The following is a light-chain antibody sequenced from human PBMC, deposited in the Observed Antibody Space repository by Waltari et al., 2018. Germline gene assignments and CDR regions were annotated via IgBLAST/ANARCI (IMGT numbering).Light chain of an antibody. Sequence: QSALTQPASVSGSPGQSITISCTGTSSDVGRYDLVSWYQQHPDKAPKLLVFADSKWPSGVSNRFSGSKSGNTASLTISGLQAEDEADYYCCSYADSRTWVFGGGTKLTVL. CDR3: CSYADSRTWV. CDR1: SSDVGRYDL. CDR2: ADS. J-gene: IGLJ3*02. V-gene: IGLV2-23*01.